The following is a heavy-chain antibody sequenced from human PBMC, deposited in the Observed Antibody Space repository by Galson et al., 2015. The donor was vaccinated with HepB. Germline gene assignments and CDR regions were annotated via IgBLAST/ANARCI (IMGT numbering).Heavy chain of an antibody. CDR1: GGSISGSDYY. CDR2: MYYSGST. J-gene: IGHJ5*01. CDR3: ARATTVTNNWFDY. Sequence: TLSLTCSVSGGSISGSDYYWSWIRQLPGKGLEWLGYMYYSGSTYYNPSLRSRITISVDTSKNQFYLKVSSVTAADTAVYYCARATTVTNNWFDYWGQGTLVTVSS. D-gene: IGHD4-17*01. V-gene: IGHV4-31*03.